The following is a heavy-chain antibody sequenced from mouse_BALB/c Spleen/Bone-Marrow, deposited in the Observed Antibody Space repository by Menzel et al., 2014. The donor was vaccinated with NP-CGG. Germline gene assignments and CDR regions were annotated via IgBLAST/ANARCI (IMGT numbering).Heavy chain of an antibody. Sequence: EVMLVESGGGLVKPGGSLKLTCAASGFTFSSYAMSWVRQTPEKRLEWVATISSGGSYTYYPDSVKGRFTISRDNAKNTLYLQKSRLRAEDTAMYFCARHGITRLLYYWGQGTPLTVPS. CDR2: ISSGGSYT. CDR1: GFTFSSYA. CDR3: ARHGITRLLYY. J-gene: IGHJ2*01. V-gene: IGHV5-9-1*01. D-gene: IGHD2-4*01.